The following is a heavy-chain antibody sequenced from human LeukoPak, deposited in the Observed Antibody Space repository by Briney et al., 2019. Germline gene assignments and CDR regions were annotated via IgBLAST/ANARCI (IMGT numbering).Heavy chain of an antibody. CDR1: GFTFSSYA. D-gene: IGHD3-22*01. CDR3: AKGGDTSGYYGGPDY. Sequence: GGSLRLSCAASGFTFSSYAMHWVRQAPGKGLEWVAVISYDGSNKYYADSVKGRFTISRDNSKNTLYLQMNSLRREDTAVYYCAKGGDTSGYYGGPDYWGQGTPVTVFS. J-gene: IGHJ4*02. CDR2: ISYDGSNK. V-gene: IGHV3-30-3*01.